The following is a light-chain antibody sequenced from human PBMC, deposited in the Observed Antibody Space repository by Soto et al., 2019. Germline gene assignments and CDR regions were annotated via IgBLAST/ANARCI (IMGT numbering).Light chain of an antibody. Sequence: EIVLTQSPGTLSLSPGERAILSCRASQRVGSSSLAWYQQRPGQAPRLLIYGVSTRATGIPDRFSGSGSGTDVTLTISRLEYEDFAVYFCQQFGTSPAFGGGTKVEIK. J-gene: IGKJ4*01. CDR1: QRVGSSS. CDR3: QQFGTSPA. V-gene: IGKV3-20*01. CDR2: GVS.